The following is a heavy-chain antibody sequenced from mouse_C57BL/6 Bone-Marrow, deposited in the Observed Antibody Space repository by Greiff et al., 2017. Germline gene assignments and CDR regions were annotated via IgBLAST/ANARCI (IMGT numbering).Heavy chain of an antibody. V-gene: IGHV3-6*01. J-gene: IGHJ1*03. CDR3: ARDGNYYGSSYVWYFDV. Sequence: EVHLVESGPGLVKPSQSLSLTCSVTGYSITSGYYWNWIRQFPGNKLEWMGYISYDGSNNYNPSLKNRISITRDTSKNQFFLKLNSVTTEDTATYYCARDGNYYGSSYVWYFDVWGTGTTVTVSS. D-gene: IGHD1-1*01. CDR1: GYSITSGYY. CDR2: ISYDGSN.